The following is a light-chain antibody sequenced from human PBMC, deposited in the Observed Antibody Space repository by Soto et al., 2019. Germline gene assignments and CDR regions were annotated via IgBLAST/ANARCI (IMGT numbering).Light chain of an antibody. CDR3: SSYTSGSTLYV. CDR2: ASS. J-gene: IGLJ1*01. Sequence: QSVLTQPPSVSWSPGHSITISGTVTSSDVGGYNYVSCYQHHPGKAPRLMIHASSNRPSGVSHRFSGSRSGNKASLTISGLQAEDEADYYCSSYTSGSTLYVFGTGTKVTVL. CDR1: SSDVGGYNY. V-gene: IGLV2-14*01.